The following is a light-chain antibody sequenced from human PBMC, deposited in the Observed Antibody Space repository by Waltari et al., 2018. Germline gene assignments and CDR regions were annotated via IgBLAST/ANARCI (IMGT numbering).Light chain of an antibody. CDR1: QDIGSY. V-gene: IGKV1-39*01. J-gene: IGKJ1*01. CDR2: GAT. Sequence: DIQVTQSPSSLSPSVGDRVTISCRASQDIGSYLNWYQHRSQTAPKLLIYGATRLQEGVPSRVNGSGSGTDFTLTSSRLQSEDFAIYYCQQRFHSPWTVGQGTRLDLK. CDR3: QQRFHSPWT.